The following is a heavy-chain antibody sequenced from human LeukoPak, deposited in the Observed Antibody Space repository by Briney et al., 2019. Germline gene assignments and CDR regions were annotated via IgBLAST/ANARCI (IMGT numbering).Heavy chain of an antibody. J-gene: IGHJ4*02. Sequence: GGSLRLSCAASGFTFSAYAMAWVRQAPGKGLEWVSTISGSGGTTYSADSVKGRFTISRDNSKNILYLQVNSLRAGDTAVYYCARRDYFDGWGQGTLVTVPS. CDR1: GFTFSAYA. CDR2: ISGSGGTT. CDR3: ARRDYFDG. V-gene: IGHV3-23*01.